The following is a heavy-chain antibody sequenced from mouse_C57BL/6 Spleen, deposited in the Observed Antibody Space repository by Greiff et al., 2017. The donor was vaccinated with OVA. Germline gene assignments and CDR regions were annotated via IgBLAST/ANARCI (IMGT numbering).Heavy chain of an antibody. CDR3: ARTPSYGSLDY. Sequence: VQLQQSGPELVKPGASVKISCKASGYSFTGYYMNWVKQSPEKSLEWIGEINPSTGGTTYNQKFKAKATLTVDKSSSTAYMQLKSLTSEDSAVYYCARTPSYGSLDYWGQGTTLTVSS. D-gene: IGHD1-1*01. V-gene: IGHV1-42*01. CDR1: GYSFTGYY. CDR2: INPSTGGT. J-gene: IGHJ2*01.